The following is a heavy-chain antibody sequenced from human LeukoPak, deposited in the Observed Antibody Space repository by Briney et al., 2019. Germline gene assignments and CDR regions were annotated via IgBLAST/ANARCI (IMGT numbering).Heavy chain of an antibody. Sequence: SETLSLTCAVYDGSFSGYYWSWISQPPGKGLEWIGEINHSGSTNYNPSLKSRVTISVDTSKNQFSLKLSSVTAAETAVYYCARVVVVAAMAYYYYYYMDVWGKGTTVTISS. D-gene: IGHD2-15*01. CDR3: ARVVVVAAMAYYYYYYMDV. V-gene: IGHV4-34*01. CDR1: DGSFSGYY. CDR2: INHSGST. J-gene: IGHJ6*03.